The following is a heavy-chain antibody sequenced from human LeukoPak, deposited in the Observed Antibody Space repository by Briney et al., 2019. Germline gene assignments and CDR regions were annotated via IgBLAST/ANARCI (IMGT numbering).Heavy chain of an antibody. CDR2: ITATGDTA. CDR1: GFTFTKCA. J-gene: IGHJ4*02. V-gene: IGHV3-23*01. CDR3: AGDRNSVWYSPLDY. D-gene: IGHD6-19*01. Sequence: PGGSLRLSCAASGFTFTKCAMSWVCQAPGKGLEWVAIITATGDTAYYADSVKGRFTISRGNSRNTVYMQMDSLRAEDTAIYYCAGDRNSVWYSPLDYWGQGTQVTVSP.